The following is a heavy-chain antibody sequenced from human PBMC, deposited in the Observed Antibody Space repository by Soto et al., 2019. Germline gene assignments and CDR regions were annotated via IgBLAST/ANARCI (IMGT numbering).Heavy chain of an antibody. J-gene: IGHJ4*02. V-gene: IGHV3-33*01. CDR2: IWYDGSNK. D-gene: IGHD3-9*01. Sequence: GGSLRLSCAASGFTFSSYGMHWVRQAPGKGLEWVAVIWYDGSNKYYADSVKGRFTISRDNSKNTLYLQMNSLRAEDTAVYYCAAYYDILTGYPGRFYPIYGGQGTLVTVSS. CDR1: GFTFSSYG. CDR3: AAYYDILTGYPGRFYPIY.